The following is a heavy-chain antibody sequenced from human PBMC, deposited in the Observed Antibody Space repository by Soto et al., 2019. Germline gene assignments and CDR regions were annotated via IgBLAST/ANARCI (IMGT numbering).Heavy chain of an antibody. CDR2: IYYSGST. CDR3: AREGDFAPFTGIAAAGDYYYYMDV. CDR1: GGSISSYY. V-gene: IGHV4-59*01. J-gene: IGHJ6*03. D-gene: IGHD6-13*01. Sequence: PSETLSLTCTVSGGSISSYYWSWIRQPPGKGLEWIGYIYYSGSTNYNPSLKSRVTISVDTSKNQFSLKLSSVTAADTAVYYCAREGDFAPFTGIAAAGDYYYYMDVRGKGTTVTVSS.